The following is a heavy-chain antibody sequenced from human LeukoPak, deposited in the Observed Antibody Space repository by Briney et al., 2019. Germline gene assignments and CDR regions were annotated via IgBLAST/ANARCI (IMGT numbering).Heavy chain of an antibody. CDR3: AGDYRGYYFDY. Sequence: GGSLRLSCAASGFTFSSYAMSWVRQAPGKGLEWVSAISGSGGSTYYADSVKGRFTIPRDNSKNTLYLQMNSLRAEDTAVYYCAGDYRGYYFDYWGQGTLVTVSS. CDR1: GFTFSSYA. CDR2: ISGSGGST. J-gene: IGHJ4*02. V-gene: IGHV3-23*01. D-gene: IGHD4-11*01.